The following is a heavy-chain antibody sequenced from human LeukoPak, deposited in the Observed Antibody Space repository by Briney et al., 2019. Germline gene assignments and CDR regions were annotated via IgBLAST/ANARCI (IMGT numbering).Heavy chain of an antibody. CDR2: IISSSSYI. D-gene: IGHD3-9*01. CDR3: ARDLLSGYDY. Sequence: PGGSLRLSCAASGFTFSSYSMNWVRQAPGKGLEWVSSIISSSSYIYYADSVKGRFTISRDNAKTSLYLQMNSLRAEDTAVYYCARDLLSGYDYWGQGTLVTVSS. V-gene: IGHV3-21*01. J-gene: IGHJ4*02. CDR1: GFTFSSYS.